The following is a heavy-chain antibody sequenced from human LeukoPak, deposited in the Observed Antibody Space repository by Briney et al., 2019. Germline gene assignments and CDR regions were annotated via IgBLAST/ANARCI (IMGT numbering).Heavy chain of an antibody. V-gene: IGHV3-48*01. Sequence: PGGSLRLSCAASGFTFSSYSMNWVRQAPGKGLEWVSYISTSGGAIYYADSVKGRFTISRDNAKNSLYLQMNSLRAEDTAVYYCARAYYYDSSDWWGQGTLVTVSS. D-gene: IGHD3-22*01. J-gene: IGHJ4*02. CDR3: ARAYYYDSSDW. CDR2: ISTSGGAI. CDR1: GFTFSSYS.